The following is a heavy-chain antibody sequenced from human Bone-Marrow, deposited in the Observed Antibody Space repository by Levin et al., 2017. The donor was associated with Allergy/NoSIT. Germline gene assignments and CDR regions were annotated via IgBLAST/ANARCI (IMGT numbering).Heavy chain of an antibody. V-gene: IGHV1-2*02. CDR1: GYSFTGYR. D-gene: IGHD5-18*01. Sequence: GESLKISCKAFGYSFTGYRLHWVRQAPGQGLEWMGWINPNNGDTKYAQKFQGRVTMTRDTFVRTAYMELASLRPDDTAVYYCACGYGRVDTGTVGYWGQGTLVRVS. CDR2: INPNNGDT. CDR3: ACGYGRVDTGTVGY. J-gene: IGHJ4*02.